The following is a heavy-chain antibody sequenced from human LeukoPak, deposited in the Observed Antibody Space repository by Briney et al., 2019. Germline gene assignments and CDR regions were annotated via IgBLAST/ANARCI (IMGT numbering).Heavy chain of an antibody. D-gene: IGHD4-11*01. Sequence: PSETLSLTCSVPGHSISSGYYWGWIRQPSGKGLEWIGTMYHRGSTYYNPPLKSRVTMSGDTSKNHFSLKLSSVIAADAAVYYCARHRGDNSNPRYYFYYMDVWGKGTTVTVSS. J-gene: IGHJ6*03. V-gene: IGHV4-38-2*01. CDR3: ARHRGDNSNPRYYFYYMDV. CDR1: GHSISSGYY. CDR2: MYHRGST.